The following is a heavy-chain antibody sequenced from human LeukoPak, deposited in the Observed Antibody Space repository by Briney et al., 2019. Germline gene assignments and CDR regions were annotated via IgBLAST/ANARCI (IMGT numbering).Heavy chain of an antibody. J-gene: IGHJ4*02. CDR3: ARGPIAARAFDY. CDR1: GYTFTSYG. Sequence: ASVKVSCKASGYTFTSYGFTWVRQAPGQGLEWMGWISAYNGNTNYAQNLQGRVTMTRDMSTSTVYMELSSLRSEDAAVYYCARGPIAARAFDYWGQGTLVTVSS. V-gene: IGHV1-18*01. CDR2: ISAYNGNT. D-gene: IGHD6-6*01.